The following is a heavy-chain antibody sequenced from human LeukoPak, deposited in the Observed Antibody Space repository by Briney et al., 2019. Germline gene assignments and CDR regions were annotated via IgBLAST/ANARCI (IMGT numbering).Heavy chain of an antibody. CDR1: GFTFSSYS. V-gene: IGHV3-21*01. J-gene: IGHJ3*02. D-gene: IGHD3-22*01. CDR2: ISSSSSYI. CDR3: ARDILYYYDSSHGAFDI. Sequence: GGSLRLSCAASGFTFSSYSMNWVRQAPGKGLEWVSSISSSSSYIYYADSVKGRFTTSRDNAKNSLYLQMNSLRAEDTAVYYCARDILYYYDSSHGAFDIWGQGTMVTVSS.